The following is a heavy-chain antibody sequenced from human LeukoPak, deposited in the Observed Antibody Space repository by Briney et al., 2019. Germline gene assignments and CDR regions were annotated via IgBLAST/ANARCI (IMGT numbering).Heavy chain of an antibody. CDR2: INHSGST. V-gene: IGHV4-39*07. Sequence: PSETLSLTCTVSGGSISSSSYYWGWIRQPPGKGLEWIGEINHSGSTNYNPSLKSRVTISVDTSKNQFSLKLSSVTAADTAVYYCARGRGHIYDILTGYYRRYFDYWGQGTLVTVSS. CDR3: ARGRGHIYDILTGYYRRYFDY. J-gene: IGHJ4*02. CDR1: GGSISSSSYY. D-gene: IGHD3-9*01.